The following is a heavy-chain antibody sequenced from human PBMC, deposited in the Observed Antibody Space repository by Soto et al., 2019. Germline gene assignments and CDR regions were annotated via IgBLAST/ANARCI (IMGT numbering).Heavy chain of an antibody. CDR2: ISGSGGST. D-gene: IGHD1-26*01. Sequence: EVQLLGSGGGLVQPGGSLRLSCAASGFTFSSYAMSWVRQAPGKGLEWVSAISGSGGSTYYADSVKGRFTISRDNSKNTLYLQMNSLRAEDTAVYYCAKSPEITGGSSNRYYYGMDVWGQGTTVTVSS. CDR1: GFTFSSYA. V-gene: IGHV3-23*01. CDR3: AKSPEITGGSSNRYYYGMDV. J-gene: IGHJ6*02.